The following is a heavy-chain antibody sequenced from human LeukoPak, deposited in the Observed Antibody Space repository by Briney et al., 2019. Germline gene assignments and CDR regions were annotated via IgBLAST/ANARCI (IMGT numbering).Heavy chain of an antibody. CDR3: ARDVPDY. CDR2: ISSGTTTI. V-gene: IGHV3-48*02. D-gene: IGHD3-10*02. J-gene: IGHJ4*02. Sequence: GGSLRLSCAASGFTLSNYGMNWVRQAPGKGLEWVSYISSGTTTIIYADSVKGRFTISRDNAKNSLYLQMNSLRDEDTAVYYCARDVPDYWGQGTLVTVSS. CDR1: GFTLSNYG.